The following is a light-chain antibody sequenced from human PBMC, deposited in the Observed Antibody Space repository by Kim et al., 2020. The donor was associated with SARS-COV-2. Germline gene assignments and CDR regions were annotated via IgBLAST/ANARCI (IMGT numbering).Light chain of an antibody. V-gene: IGKV1-12*01. J-gene: IGKJ1*01. CDR3: QQANSFPWT. Sequence: DIQMTQSPSSVSASVGDRVTITCRASQGISSLLAWYQQKPGKAPKLLIYAASSLQSGATSRFSGSGSGTDFTLTISSLQPEDFATYYCQQANSFPWTFGQGTRVDIK. CDR1: QGISSL. CDR2: AAS.